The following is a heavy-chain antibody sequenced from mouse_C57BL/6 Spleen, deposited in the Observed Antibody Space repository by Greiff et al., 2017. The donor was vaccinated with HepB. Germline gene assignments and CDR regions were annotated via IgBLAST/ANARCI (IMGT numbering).Heavy chain of an antibody. CDR2: INYDGSST. D-gene: IGHD2-4*01. CDR3: ARGDDYDGDGYWYFDV. CDR1: GFTFSDYY. Sequence: EVNVVESEGGLVQPGSSMKLSCTASGFTFSDYYMAWVRQVPEKGLEWVANINYDGSSTYYLDSLKSRFIISRDNAKNILYLQMSSLKSEDTATYYCARGDDYDGDGYWYFDVWGTGTTVTVSS. V-gene: IGHV5-16*01. J-gene: IGHJ1*03.